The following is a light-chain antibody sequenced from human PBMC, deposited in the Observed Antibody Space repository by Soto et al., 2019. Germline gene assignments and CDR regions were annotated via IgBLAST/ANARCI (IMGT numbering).Light chain of an antibody. Sequence: EIGVTHSPGTLSLSPGDGATLSCRASQSVSSSYLAWYQQKPGQAPRLLIYAASSRATGIPDNFSGSGSGTDFTLTISRLEPEDFAVYYCQQYGSSPYTFGQGTKLEIK. CDR2: AAS. CDR3: QQYGSSPYT. V-gene: IGKV3-20*01. J-gene: IGKJ2*01. CDR1: QSVSSSY.